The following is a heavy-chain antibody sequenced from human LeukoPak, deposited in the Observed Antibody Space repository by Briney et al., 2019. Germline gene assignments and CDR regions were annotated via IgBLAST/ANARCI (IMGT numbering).Heavy chain of an antibody. CDR3: ARGPDLAIFGVVITPPYFDY. CDR2: INHSGST. CDR1: GGSFSGYY. D-gene: IGHD3-3*01. J-gene: IGHJ4*02. Sequence: SETLSLTCAVYGGSFSGYYWSWIRQPPGKGLEWIGEINHSGSTNYNPSLKSRVTISVDTSKNQFSLKLSSVIAADTAVYYCARGPDLAIFGVVITPPYFDYWGQGTLVTVSS. V-gene: IGHV4-34*01.